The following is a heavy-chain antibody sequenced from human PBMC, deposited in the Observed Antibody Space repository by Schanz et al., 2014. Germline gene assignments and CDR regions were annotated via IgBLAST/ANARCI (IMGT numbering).Heavy chain of an antibody. D-gene: IGHD2-21*02. CDR1: GFTFSSYA. V-gene: IGHV3-64D*06. CDR3: VKDAYCAGHCFPAEYFQH. Sequence: EVQLVESGGYLLQPGGSLRLSCSASGFTFSSYAMDWVRQASGKGLEYVSAITRSGGGTYYSDSVKGRFTISRDNSKNTLYLQMSSLRHEDSAVYYCVKDAYCAGHCFPAEYFQHWGQGTLVTVSS. CDR2: ITRSGGGT. J-gene: IGHJ1*01.